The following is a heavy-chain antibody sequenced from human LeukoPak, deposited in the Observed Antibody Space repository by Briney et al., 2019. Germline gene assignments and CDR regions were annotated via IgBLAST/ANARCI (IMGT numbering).Heavy chain of an antibody. V-gene: IGHV4-59*01. J-gene: IGHJ3*02. Sequence: KSSETLSLTCTVSGGSISGYYWSWIRQPPGKGLEWIGYIYYSGSTKYNPSLKSRVTMSVDTSRNQFSLKLSPVTAADTAVYYCARGGLENGYHSNDGFDIWGQGTMVTVSS. CDR1: GGSISGYY. CDR3: ARGGLENGYHSNDGFDI. D-gene: IGHD3-22*01. CDR2: IYYSGST.